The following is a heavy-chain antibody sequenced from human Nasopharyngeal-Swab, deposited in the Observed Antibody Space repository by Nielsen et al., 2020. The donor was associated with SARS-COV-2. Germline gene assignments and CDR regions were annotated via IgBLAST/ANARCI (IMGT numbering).Heavy chain of an antibody. V-gene: IGHV3-48*03. CDR3: ARDYCSSTSCYDY. CDR2: ISSSGSTK. J-gene: IGHJ4*02. Sequence: GGSLRLSCAASGFTFSSYEMNWVRQAPGKGLEWVSYISSSGSTKYYADSVKGRFTISRDNAKNSLYLQINSLRAEDTAVYYCARDYCSSTSCYDYWGQGTLVTVSS. D-gene: IGHD2-2*01. CDR1: GFTFSSYE.